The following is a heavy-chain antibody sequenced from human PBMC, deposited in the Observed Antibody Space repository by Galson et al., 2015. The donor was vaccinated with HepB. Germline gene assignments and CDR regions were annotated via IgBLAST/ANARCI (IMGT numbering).Heavy chain of an antibody. CDR3: ARDRYRGTSGMAD. CDR1: GFTFNDYG. V-gene: IGHV3-33*01. Sequence: SLRLSCAGSGFTFNDYGMHWVRQARGKGLEGVAGMDHDGGNEYYGDHVKGRCAISRDKSKNKLYLQMNRLSPEDTAVYYCARDRYRGTSGMADWGQGTLVTVSS. J-gene: IGHJ4*02. CDR2: MDHDGGNE. D-gene: IGHD4-23*01.